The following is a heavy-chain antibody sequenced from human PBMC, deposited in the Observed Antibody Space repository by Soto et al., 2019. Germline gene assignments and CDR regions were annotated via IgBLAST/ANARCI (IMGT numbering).Heavy chain of an antibody. CDR2: IKSKTDGGTT. CDR3: TTYSSSWKFDY. CDR1: GFTFSNAW. D-gene: IGHD6-13*01. Sequence: EVQLVESGGGLVKPGGSLRLSCAASGFTFSNAWMSWVRQAPGKGLEWVGRIKSKTDGGTTDYAAPMKGRFTISRDDSKNTLYLQMNSLKTEDTAVYYCTTYSSSWKFDYWGQGTLVTVSS. J-gene: IGHJ4*02. V-gene: IGHV3-15*01.